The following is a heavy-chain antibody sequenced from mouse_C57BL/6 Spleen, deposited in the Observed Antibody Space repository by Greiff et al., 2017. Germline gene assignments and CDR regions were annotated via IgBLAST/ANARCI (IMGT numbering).Heavy chain of an antibody. CDR1: GYTFTSYW. J-gene: IGHJ4*01. Sequence: QVQLQQPGAELVKPGASVKLSCKASGYTFTSYWMQWVQQRPGQGLEWIGEIDPSDSYTNSNQKFKGKATLTVDTSSSSAYMQLSSLTSEDSAVYYCAISTHYYYGSSPHYARDYWGQGTSVTVSS. CDR2: IDPSDSYT. D-gene: IGHD1-1*01. CDR3: AISTHYYYGSSPHYARDY. V-gene: IGHV1-50*01.